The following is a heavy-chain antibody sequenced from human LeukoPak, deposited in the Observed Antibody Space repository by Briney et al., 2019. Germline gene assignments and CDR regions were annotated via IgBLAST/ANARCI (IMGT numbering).Heavy chain of an antibody. D-gene: IGHD6-13*01. V-gene: IGHV3-48*03. CDR1: GFTFSSYA. CDR2: ISHSANTI. Sequence: QRGGSLRLSCAASGFTFSSYAMNWVRQAPGKGLEWVSYISHSANTIYYADSVKGRFTISRDNAKNSLYLQMNSLRAEDTAVYYCARETDSSPLGYWGQGTLVTVSS. J-gene: IGHJ4*02. CDR3: ARETDSSPLGY.